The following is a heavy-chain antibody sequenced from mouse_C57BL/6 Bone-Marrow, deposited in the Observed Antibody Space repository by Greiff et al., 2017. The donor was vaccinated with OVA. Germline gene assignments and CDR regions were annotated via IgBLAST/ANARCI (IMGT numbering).Heavy chain of an antibody. CDR2: IDPSDSYT. V-gene: IGHV1-69*01. J-gene: IGHJ4*01. CDR3: ARVRRGAMDY. CDR1: GYTFTSYW. Sequence: QVQLQQPGAELVMPGASVKLSCKASGYTFTSYWMHWVKQRPGQGLEWIGEIDPSDSYTNYNQKFKGKSTLTVDKSSSTAYMQLSSLTSDDSAVYYCARVRRGAMDYWGQGTSVTVSS.